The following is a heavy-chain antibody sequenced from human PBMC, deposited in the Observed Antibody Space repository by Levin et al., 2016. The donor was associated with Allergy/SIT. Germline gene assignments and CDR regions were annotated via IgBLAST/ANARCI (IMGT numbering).Heavy chain of an antibody. CDR3: ASHEVGAPVPDDY. D-gene: IGHD1-26*01. CDR2: ISSSSSYI. V-gene: IGHV3-21*01. Sequence: GESLKISCAASGFTFSSYSMNWVRQAPGKGLEWVSSISSSSSYIYYADSVKGRFTISRDNAKNSLYLQMNSLRAEDTAVYYCASHEVGAPVPDDYWGQGTLVTVSS. J-gene: IGHJ4*02. CDR1: GFTFSSYS.